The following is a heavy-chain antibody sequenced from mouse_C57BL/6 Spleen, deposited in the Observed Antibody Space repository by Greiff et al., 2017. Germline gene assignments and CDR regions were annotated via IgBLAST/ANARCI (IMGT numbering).Heavy chain of an antibody. V-gene: IGHV1-69*01. CDR2: IDPSDSYT. D-gene: IGHD3-2*02. J-gene: IGHJ3*01. Sequence: QVQLQQPGAELVMPGASVKLSCKASGYTFTSYWMHWVKQRPGQGLEWIGEIDPSDSYTNYNQKFKGKSTLTVDKSSSTAYMQLSSLTSEDSAVYYCARWTAQAPFAYWGQGTLVTVSA. CDR1: GYTFTSYW. CDR3: ARWTAQAPFAY.